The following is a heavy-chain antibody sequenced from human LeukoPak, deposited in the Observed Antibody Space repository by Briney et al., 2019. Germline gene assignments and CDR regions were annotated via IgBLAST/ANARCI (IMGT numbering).Heavy chain of an antibody. Sequence: ASVKVSCKASGGTFSSYAISWVRQAPGQGLEWMGGIIPIFGTANYAQKFQGRVTITADESTSTAYMELSSLRSEDTAVYYCAADIVVVVAANERFDYWGQGTLVTVSS. D-gene: IGHD2-15*01. CDR2: IIPIFGTA. J-gene: IGHJ4*02. CDR3: AADIVVVVAANERFDY. CDR1: GGTFSSYA. V-gene: IGHV1-69*13.